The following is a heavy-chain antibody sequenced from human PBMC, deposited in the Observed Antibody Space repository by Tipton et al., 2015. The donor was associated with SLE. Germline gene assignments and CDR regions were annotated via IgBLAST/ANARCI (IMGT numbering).Heavy chain of an antibody. Sequence: TLSLTCTVSGYSLSTSSYFWGWIRQPPGKGLEWIGSIYYSGSTYYNPSLKSRVTISVDTSKNHFSLSLSSVTAADTAVYYCATSISSSWWGGAAFDIWGQGTMVTVSS. J-gene: IGHJ3*02. CDR1: GYSLSTSSYF. V-gene: IGHV4-39*07. CDR3: ATSISSSWWGGAAFDI. CDR2: IYYSGST. D-gene: IGHD6-13*01.